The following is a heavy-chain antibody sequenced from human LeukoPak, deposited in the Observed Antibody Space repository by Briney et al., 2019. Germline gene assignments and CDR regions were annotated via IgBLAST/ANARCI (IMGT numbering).Heavy chain of an antibody. V-gene: IGHV3-30*02. CDR1: GFTFSSYG. J-gene: IGHJ3*02. CDR3: AKPTIIVSRGGAFDI. D-gene: IGHD2-15*01. CDR2: IRYDGSNK. Sequence: GGSLRLSCAASGFTFSSYGMHWVRQAPGKGLEWVAFIRYDGSNKYYADSVKGRFTISRDNSKNTLYLRMNSLRAEDTAVYYCAKPTIIVSRGGAFDIWGQGTMVTVSS.